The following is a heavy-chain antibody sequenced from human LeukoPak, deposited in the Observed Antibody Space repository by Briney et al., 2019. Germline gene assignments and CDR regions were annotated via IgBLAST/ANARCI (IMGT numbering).Heavy chain of an antibody. V-gene: IGHV4-4*07. CDR3: AREDPGGDYEGAFDI. CDR1: GGSISSYY. CDR2: IYTSGST. D-gene: IGHD4-17*01. J-gene: IGHJ3*02. Sequence: SQTLSLTCTVSGGSISSYYWSWIRQPAGKGLEWIGRIYTSGSTNYNPSLKSRVTMSVDTSKNQFSLKLSSVTAADTAVYYCAREDPGGDYEGAFDIWGQGTMVTVSS.